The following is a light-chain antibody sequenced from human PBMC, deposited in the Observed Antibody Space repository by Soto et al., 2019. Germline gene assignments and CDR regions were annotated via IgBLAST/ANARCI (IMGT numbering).Light chain of an antibody. J-gene: IGKJ1*01. CDR1: QSISSDY. Sequence: EIVLTQSPGTLSLSPGERATLSCRASQSISSDYLAWYQQKPGQAPRLLIFGASTRATGIPDRFSGSGSGTDFALTISRLEPDDFAMYYCQRYGTSPSWTFGQGTKVDIK. CDR3: QRYGTSPSWT. V-gene: IGKV3-20*01. CDR2: GAS.